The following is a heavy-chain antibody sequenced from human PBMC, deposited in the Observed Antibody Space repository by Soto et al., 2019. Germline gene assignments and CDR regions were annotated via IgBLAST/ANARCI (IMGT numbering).Heavy chain of an antibody. J-gene: IGHJ4*02. V-gene: IGHV2-5*01. CDR1: GFSLSTTGEG. Sequence: QITLKESGRPLVRPTQTLTLTCTFSGFSLSTTGEGVAWIRQPPGKALEWLALIYWNDDKRYSPSLKSRLTITKDTSKNQVVLTMTNMDPVDTATYFCAHRSSLTLYGTSGYIYDSWGQGTLFIVSS. CDR2: IYWNDDK. D-gene: IGHD3-22*01. CDR3: AHRSSLTLYGTSGYIYDS.